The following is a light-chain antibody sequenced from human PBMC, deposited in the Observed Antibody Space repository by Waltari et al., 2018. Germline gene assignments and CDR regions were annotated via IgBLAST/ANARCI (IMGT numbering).Light chain of an antibody. V-gene: IGLV1-44*01. CDR1: SSNLGSNA. CDR3: AAWDDSLNGVI. J-gene: IGLJ2*01. Sequence: QSVLTQPPSASGTPGQRVTIPCSGRSSNLGSNAVTWYHQSPGAAPKLLIYTNDQRPSGVPDRFSGSKSGTSASLAISGLQSEDEADYYCAAWDDSLNGVIFGGGTKLTVL. CDR2: TND.